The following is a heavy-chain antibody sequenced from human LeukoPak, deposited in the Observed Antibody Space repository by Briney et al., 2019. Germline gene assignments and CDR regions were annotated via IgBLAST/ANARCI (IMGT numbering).Heavy chain of an antibody. D-gene: IGHD2-2*01. CDR3: AKDPGVVPAHYFDY. V-gene: IGHV3-23*01. CDR1: GFTFSSYA. J-gene: IGHJ4*02. CDR2: IANDGGDI. Sequence: GGSLRLSCAASGFTFSSYAMTWVRQAPGKGLEWVSVIANDGGDIHYADSVKGRFTISRENSRNMLYLQMNSLRAEDTAVYYCAKDPGVVPAHYFDYWGQGILVTVSS.